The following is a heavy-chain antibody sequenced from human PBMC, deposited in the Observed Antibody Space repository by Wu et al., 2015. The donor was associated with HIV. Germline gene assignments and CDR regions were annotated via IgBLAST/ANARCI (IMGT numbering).Heavy chain of an antibody. J-gene: IGHJ6*03. V-gene: IGHV1-69*12. Sequence: QVQLVQSGAEVKKPGSSVKVSCKASGGTFSSYAISWVRQAPGQGLEWMGGIIPIFGTANYAQKFQGRVTITADESTSTAYMELSSLRSEDTAVYYCARVAIGSGSYYSLYYYYYMDVWGKGTTGHRLL. CDR2: IIPIFGTA. CDR3: ARVAIGSGSYYSLYYYYYMDV. CDR1: GGTFSSYA. D-gene: IGHD3-10*01.